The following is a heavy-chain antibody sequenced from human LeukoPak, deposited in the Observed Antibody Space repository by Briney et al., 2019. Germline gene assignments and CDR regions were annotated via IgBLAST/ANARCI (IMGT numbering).Heavy chain of an antibody. CDR1: EFTFSSYS. D-gene: IGHD1-26*01. Sequence: GGSLRLSCAGSEFTFSSYSMQWVRQAPGKGLEWVSSISGSSDDIYYADSVKGRFTISRDNSKNSLYLQMNRLRAEDTALYYCARRGYHDYSGFDYWGQGTLVTVSS. CDR3: ARRGYHDYSGFDY. CDR2: ISGSSDDI. J-gene: IGHJ4*02. V-gene: IGHV3-21*01.